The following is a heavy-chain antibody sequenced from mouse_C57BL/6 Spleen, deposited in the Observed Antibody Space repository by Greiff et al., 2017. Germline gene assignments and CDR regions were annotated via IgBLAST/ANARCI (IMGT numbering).Heavy chain of an antibody. V-gene: IGHV6-3*01. CDR1: GFTFSNYW. CDR3: TAGTG. D-gene: IGHD4-1*01. Sequence: EVKLEESGGGLVQPGGSMKLSCVASGFTFSNYWMNWVRQSPEKGLEWVAQIRLKSDNYATQYAESVKGRFTISRDDSTSSVYLQMNNLRAEDTGIYYCTAGTGWGQGTTLTVSS. CDR2: IRLKSDNYAT. J-gene: IGHJ2*01.